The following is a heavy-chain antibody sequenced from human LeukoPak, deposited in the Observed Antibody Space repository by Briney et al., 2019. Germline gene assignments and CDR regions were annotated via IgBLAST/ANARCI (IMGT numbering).Heavy chain of an antibody. CDR1: GFTFSSYS. Sequence: GGSLRLSCAASGFTFSSYSMNWVRQAPGKGLEWVSSISSSSSYIYYADSVKGRFTISRDNAKNSLYLQMNSLRVEDTAVYYCARDDIGYCSSTSCRTEITDYWGQGTLVTVSS. CDR2: ISSSSSYI. CDR3: ARDDIGYCSSTSCRTEITDY. V-gene: IGHV3-21*01. J-gene: IGHJ4*02. D-gene: IGHD2-2*01.